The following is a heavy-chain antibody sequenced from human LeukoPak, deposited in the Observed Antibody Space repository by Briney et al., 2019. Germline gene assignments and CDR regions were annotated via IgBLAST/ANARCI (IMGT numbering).Heavy chain of an antibody. CDR2: IYYTGIT. J-gene: IGHJ4*02. V-gene: IGHV4-59*11. Sequence: PSETLSLTCTVSGGSISGQYWSLIRQPPGKGLEWIGYIYYTGITKYNPSLKSRVTMSVDTSKNQFSLRLTSVTAADTAVYYCARVSFLYHSGNYGWYFDSWGQGTLVTVSS. D-gene: IGHD3-10*01. CDR3: ARVSFLYHSGNYGWYFDS. CDR1: GGSISGQY.